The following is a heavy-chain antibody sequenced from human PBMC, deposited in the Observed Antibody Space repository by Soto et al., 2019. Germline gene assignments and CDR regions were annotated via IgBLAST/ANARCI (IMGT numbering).Heavy chain of an antibody. J-gene: IGHJ6*02. D-gene: IGHD6-13*01. V-gene: IGHV1-69*12. CDR2: IIPIFGTA. Sequence: QVQLVQSGAGVKKPGSSVKVSCKASGGTFSSYAISWVRQAPGQGLEWMGGIIPIFGTANYAQKFQGRVTITADESTSTAYKKLRSLRSEDTAVHYCATEIAAAGTRYYYGMDVWGQVTTVGVSS. CDR3: ATEIAAAGTRYYYGMDV. CDR1: GGTFSSYA.